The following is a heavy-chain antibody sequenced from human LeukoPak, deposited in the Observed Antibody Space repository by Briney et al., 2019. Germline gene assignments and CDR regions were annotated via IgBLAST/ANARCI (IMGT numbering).Heavy chain of an antibody. CDR1: GVIFNSYA. CDR2: ISSNGGST. D-gene: IGHD3-16*02. V-gene: IGHV3-64*01. CDR3: TRGPGYDYVWGSYRADY. Sequence: PGGSLRLSCAASGVIFNSYAMHWVRQAPGRGLEYVSAISSNGGSTYYANSVKGRFTISRDNSKNTLYLQMGSLRAEDMAVYYCTRGPGYDYVWGSYRADYWGQGTLVTVSS. J-gene: IGHJ4*02.